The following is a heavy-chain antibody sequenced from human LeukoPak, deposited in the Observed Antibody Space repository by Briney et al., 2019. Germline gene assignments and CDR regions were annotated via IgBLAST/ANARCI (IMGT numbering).Heavy chain of an antibody. D-gene: IGHD3-9*01. CDR1: GFTFSSYD. V-gene: IGHV3-23*01. CDR2: ISGSGGST. CDR3: AKDLTLFAFDY. J-gene: IGHJ4*02. Sequence: GGSLRLSCAASGFTFSSYDMSWVRQAPGKGLEWVSDISGSGGSTNYADSVKGRFTISRDNSKNTLYLQMNSLRAEDTAVYYCAKDLTLFAFDYWGQGTLVTVSS.